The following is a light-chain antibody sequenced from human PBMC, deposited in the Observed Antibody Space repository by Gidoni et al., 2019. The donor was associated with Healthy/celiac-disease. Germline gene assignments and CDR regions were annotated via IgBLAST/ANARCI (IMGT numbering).Light chain of an antibody. J-gene: IGKJ1*01. Sequence: DIQMTQSPSTLSASVGDRVTITCRASQSISSWLAWYQRKPGKAPKLLIYKASSLESGVPSRFSGSGSGTEFTITISSLQLDDFATYYCQQYNSYSLFGQGTKVEIK. V-gene: IGKV1-5*03. CDR2: KAS. CDR1: QSISSW. CDR3: QQYNSYSL.